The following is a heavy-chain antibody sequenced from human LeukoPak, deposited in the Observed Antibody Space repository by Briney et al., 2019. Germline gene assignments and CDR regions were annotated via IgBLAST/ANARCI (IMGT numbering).Heavy chain of an antibody. J-gene: IGHJ4*02. CDR3: ATDSRGYSYGHTGGFDY. V-gene: IGHV1-24*01. Sequence: ASVKVSCKVSGYTLTELSMHWVRQAPGKGLEWMGGFDPGDGETIYAQKFQGRVTMTEDTSTDTAYMELSSLRSEDTAVYYCATDSRGYSYGHTGGFDYWGQGTLVTVSS. CDR2: FDPGDGET. CDR1: GYTLTELS. D-gene: IGHD5-18*01.